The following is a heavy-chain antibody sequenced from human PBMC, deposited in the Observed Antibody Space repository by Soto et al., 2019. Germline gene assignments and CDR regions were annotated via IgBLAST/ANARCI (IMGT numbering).Heavy chain of an antibody. J-gene: IGHJ5*02. CDR2: IYYSGST. D-gene: IGHD3-3*01. Sequence: SETLSLTCTVSGGSISSYYWSWIRQPPGKGLEWIGYIYYSGSTNYNPSLKSRVTISVDTSKNQFSLKLSSVTAADTAVYYCARVSYEWVFYSYWFDPWGQGTLVTVSS. CDR1: GGSISSYY. CDR3: ARVSYEWVFYSYWFDP. V-gene: IGHV4-59*01.